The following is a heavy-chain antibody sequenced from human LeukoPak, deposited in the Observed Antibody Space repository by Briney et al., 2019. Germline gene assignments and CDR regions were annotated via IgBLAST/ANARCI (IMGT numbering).Heavy chain of an antibody. Sequence: GGSLRLSCAASGFTFSSYSMNWVRQAPGKGLEWVSYISSSSSTIYYADSVKGRFTISRDNAKNSLYLQMNSLRAEDTAVYYCARDDYYDSQVSFDYWGQGTLVTVSS. CDR1: GFTFSSYS. CDR3: ARDDYYDSQVSFDY. CDR2: ISSSSSTI. V-gene: IGHV3-48*04. D-gene: IGHD3-22*01. J-gene: IGHJ4*02.